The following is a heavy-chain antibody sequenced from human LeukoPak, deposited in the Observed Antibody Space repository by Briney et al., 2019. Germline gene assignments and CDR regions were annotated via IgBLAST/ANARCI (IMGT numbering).Heavy chain of an antibody. CDR2: ISSISSFI. CDR1: GFTFSSYS. D-gene: IGHD3-10*01. V-gene: IGHV3-21*01. CDR3: ARDMRAAYGSGTYSYYFDY. J-gene: IGHJ4*02. Sequence: GGSLRLSCAASGFTFSSYSMNWVRQAPGKGLEWVSSISSISSFINYADSVKGRFIISRDNAKNSLYLEMNGVSAEDTAVYYCARDMRAAYGSGTYSYYFDYWGQGTLVTVSS.